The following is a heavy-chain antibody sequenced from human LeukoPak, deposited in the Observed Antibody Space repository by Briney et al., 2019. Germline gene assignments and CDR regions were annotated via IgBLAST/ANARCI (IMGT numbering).Heavy chain of an antibody. CDR3: ARGPEMGYELGIDY. D-gene: IGHD5-24*01. CDR2: MNPNSGNT. Sequence: ASVKVSCKASGYTFTSYGISWVRQATGQGLEWMGWMNPNSGNTGYAQKFQDRVTMTRNTSISTAYMELSSLRSEDTAVYYCARGPEMGYELGIDYWGQGTLVTVSS. J-gene: IGHJ4*02. V-gene: IGHV1-8*02. CDR1: GYTFTSYG.